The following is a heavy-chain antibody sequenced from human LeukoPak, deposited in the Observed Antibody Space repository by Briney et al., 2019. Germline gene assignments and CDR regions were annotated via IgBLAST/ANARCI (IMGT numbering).Heavy chain of an antibody. J-gene: IGHJ6*02. D-gene: IGHD2-15*01. CDR2: ISGGGGSP. V-gene: IGHV3-23*01. Sequence: GGSLRLSCAASGFTFSSYAMNWVRQAPGKGPEWVSAISGGGGSPHYADSVKGRFTISRDNSKNTLYLEMNSLRVEDTALYYCVYCSGGSCYSSAMDVWGQGTTVTVSS. CDR1: GFTFSSYA. CDR3: VYCSGGSCYSSAMDV.